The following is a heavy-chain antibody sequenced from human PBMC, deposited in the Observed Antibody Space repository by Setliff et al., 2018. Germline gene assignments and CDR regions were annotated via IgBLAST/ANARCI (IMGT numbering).Heavy chain of an antibody. D-gene: IGHD3-16*01. J-gene: IGHJ4*02. CDR1: GFTFSSYS. V-gene: IGHV3-48*04. Sequence: SGGSLRLSCAASGFTFSSYSMNWVRQAPGKGLERVSYISSSSSTIYYADSVKGRFTISRDNAKNSLYPQMNSLRAEDTAVYYCARDGGEYWGQGTLVTVSS. CDR3: ARDGGEY. CDR2: ISSSSSTI.